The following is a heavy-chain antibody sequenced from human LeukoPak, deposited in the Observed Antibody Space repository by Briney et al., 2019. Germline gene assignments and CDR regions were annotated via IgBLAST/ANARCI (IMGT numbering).Heavy chain of an antibody. V-gene: IGHV3-48*01. Sequence: GGSLRLSCAASGFTFSSYSMTWVRQAPAKGLERVSYISYSSSTIYYADSVKGRFTISRDNAKNSLYLQMNSLRVDDTAVYYCARDRLHYGEYEKTLDYWGQGTLVTVSS. CDR1: GFTFSSYS. CDR2: ISYSSSTI. D-gene: IGHD4-17*01. J-gene: IGHJ4*03. CDR3: ARDRLHYGEYEKTLDY.